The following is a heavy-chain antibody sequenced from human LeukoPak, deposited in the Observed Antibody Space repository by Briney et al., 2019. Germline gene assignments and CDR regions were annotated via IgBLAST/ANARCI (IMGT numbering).Heavy chain of an antibody. D-gene: IGHD2-15*01. J-gene: IGHJ6*02. CDR2: FDPEDGER. CDR1: GYTLTELF. CDR3: ATGFCSGDKCYSPYYYYGMDV. Sequence: ASVKVSCKVFGYTLTELFMHWVRQAPGKGLEWMGGFDPEDGERVYAQKFQGRVTMTEDTSTNTAYMELRSLRSEDTAVFYCATGFCSGDKCYSPYYYYGMDVWGQETTVTVSS. V-gene: IGHV1-24*01.